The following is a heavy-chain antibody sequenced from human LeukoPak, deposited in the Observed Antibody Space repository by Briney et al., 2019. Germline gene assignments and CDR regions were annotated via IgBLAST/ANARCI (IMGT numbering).Heavy chain of an antibody. CDR3: AKHRDRLADYPEC. Sequence: GGSLRLSCTASGSAFSYYGMDWVRQAPGKGLDWVASIRYDGSKKYYAESVKGRFTISRDTSKNTLYLQMSGLRAEDTAVYYCAKHRDRLADYPECWGQGILVIVSS. CDR2: IRYDGSKK. J-gene: IGHJ4*02. D-gene: IGHD4/OR15-4a*01. CDR1: GSAFSYYG. V-gene: IGHV3-30*02.